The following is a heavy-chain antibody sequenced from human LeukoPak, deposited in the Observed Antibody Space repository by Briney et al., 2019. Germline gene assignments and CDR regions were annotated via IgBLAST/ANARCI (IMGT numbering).Heavy chain of an antibody. V-gene: IGHV4-34*01. CDR1: GGSFSGYY. D-gene: IGHD6-13*01. CDR2: INHSGST. CDR3: ARGTLARYSSS. J-gene: IGHJ4*02. Sequence: SETLSLTCAVYGGSFSGYYWSWIRQPPGKGLEWIGEINHSGSTNYNPSLKRRVTISVDTSKNQFSLKLSSVTAADTAVYYCARGTLARYSSSWGQGTLVTVSS.